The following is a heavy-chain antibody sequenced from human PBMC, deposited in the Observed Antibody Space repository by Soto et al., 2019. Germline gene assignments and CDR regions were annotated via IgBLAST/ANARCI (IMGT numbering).Heavy chain of an antibody. V-gene: IGHV3-21*01. J-gene: IGHJ6*02. CDR2: ISSSSSYI. CDR1: GFTFSSYR. D-gene: IGHD2-2*02. Sequence: GGSMRLSCAASGFTFSSYRMNWVRQAPGKELEWVSSISSSSSYIYYADSVKGRFTISRDNAKNSLYLQMNSLRAEDTAVYYCARDHIVVVPAAIPEDNYYYYGMDVWGQGTTVTVS. CDR3: ARDHIVVVPAAIPEDNYYYYGMDV.